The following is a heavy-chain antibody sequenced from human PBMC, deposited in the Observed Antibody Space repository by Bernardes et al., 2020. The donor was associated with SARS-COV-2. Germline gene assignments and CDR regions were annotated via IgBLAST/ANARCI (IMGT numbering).Heavy chain of an antibody. CDR2: INSDCTTA. CDR3: GRNLGGATYGYWGN. Sequence: GGAPSPSRSAPGFPFRSFWMHLGRPVSGKGLGRGSRINSDCTTATYADSVKGRFAISRDNAKNTMYLQMNSLGVDDTAVYYCGRNLGGATYGYWGNWGQGVLVTVSS. D-gene: IGHD7-27*01. CDR1: GFPFRSFW. J-gene: IGHJ4*02. V-gene: IGHV3-74*03.